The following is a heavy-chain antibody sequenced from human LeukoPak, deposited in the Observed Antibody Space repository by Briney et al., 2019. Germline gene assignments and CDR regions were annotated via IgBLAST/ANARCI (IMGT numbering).Heavy chain of an antibody. J-gene: IGHJ4*02. V-gene: IGHV3-49*03. CDR2: IRSKAYGGTT. CDR1: GFTFGDYA. CDR3: ARVGELWLYYFDY. Sequence: GGSLRLSCTASGFTFGDYAMSWFRQAPGKGLEWVGFIRSKAYGGTTEYAAPVKGRFTISRDDSKSIAYLQMNSLKTEDTAVYYCARVGELWLYYFDYWGQGTLVAVSS. D-gene: IGHD5-18*01.